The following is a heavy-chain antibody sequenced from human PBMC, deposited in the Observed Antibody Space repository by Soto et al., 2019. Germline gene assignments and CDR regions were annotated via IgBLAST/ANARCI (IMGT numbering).Heavy chain of an antibody. CDR2: VHPSGGNT. CDR3: ARAPYSSSSFFFDY. D-gene: IGHD6-6*01. J-gene: IGHJ4*02. CDR1: GDSFTAYF. V-gene: IGHV1-46*01. Sequence: GASVKVSCKASGDSFTAYFMHWVRQAPGQGLEWMGIVHPSGGNTNYAQKFQGRVTMTWDTSTTTVYMELSSLRSDDTAVYYCARAPYSSSSFFFDYWGQGTPVTVSS.